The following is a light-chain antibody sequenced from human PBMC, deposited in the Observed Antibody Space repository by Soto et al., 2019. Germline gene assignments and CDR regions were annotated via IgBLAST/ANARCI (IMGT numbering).Light chain of an antibody. J-gene: IGKJ1*01. Sequence: EIVLTQSPATLSLSPGERATLSCRASQSVSRYLAWYQQKPGQAPSLLIYDSSYRATGIPARFSGSGSGTDFTLTISRLEPEDFAVYYCQQYGSSPKTFGQGTKVDIK. V-gene: IGKV3-11*01. CDR2: DSS. CDR3: QQYGSSPKT. CDR1: QSVSRY.